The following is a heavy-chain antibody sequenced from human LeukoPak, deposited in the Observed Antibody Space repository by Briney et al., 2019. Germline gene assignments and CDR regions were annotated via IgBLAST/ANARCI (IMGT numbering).Heavy chain of an antibody. CDR1: GGSISSDNYY. V-gene: IGHV4-39*01. J-gene: IGHJ6*03. Sequence: PSETLSLTCTVSGGSISSDNYYWGWIRQPPGKGLEFIGSIYYSGSTYYNPSLKSRVTISVDTFKNQFSLKLSSVTAADTAVYYCARGRHTYCSSTSCSTYYYYYMDVWGKGTTVTVSS. D-gene: IGHD2-2*01. CDR3: ARGRHTYCSSTSCSTYYYYYMDV. CDR2: IYYSGST.